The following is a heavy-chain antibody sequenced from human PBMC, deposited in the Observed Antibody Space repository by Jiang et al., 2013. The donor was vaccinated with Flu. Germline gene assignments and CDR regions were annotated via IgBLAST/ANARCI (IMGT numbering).Heavy chain of an antibody. J-gene: IGHJ5*02. V-gene: IGHV5-51*01. CDR2: IYPGDSDT. Sequence: GWVRQMPGKGLEWMGIIYPGDSDTRYSPSFQGQVTISADKSISTAYLQWSSLKASDTAMYYCVTSQWLVHHNWFDPWGQGTLVTVSS. CDR3: VTSQWLVHHNWFDP. D-gene: IGHD6-19*01.